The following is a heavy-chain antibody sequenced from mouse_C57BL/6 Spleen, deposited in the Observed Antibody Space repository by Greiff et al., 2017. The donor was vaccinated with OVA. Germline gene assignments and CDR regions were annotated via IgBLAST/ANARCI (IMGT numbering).Heavy chain of an antibody. CDR1: GYTFTSYW. CDR2: IYPSDSET. V-gene: IGHV1-61*01. J-gene: IGHJ2*01. CDR3: ARRRATYYSNYEDY. Sequence: QVQLQQPGAELVRPGSSVKLSCKASGYTFTSYWMDWVKQRPGQGLEWIGNIYPSDSETHYNQKFKDKATLTVDKSSSTAYMQLSSLTSEDSAVYYCARRRATYYSNYEDYCGQGTTLTVSS. D-gene: IGHD2-5*01.